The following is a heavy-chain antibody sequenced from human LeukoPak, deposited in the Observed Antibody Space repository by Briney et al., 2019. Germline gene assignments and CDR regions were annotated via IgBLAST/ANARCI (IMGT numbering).Heavy chain of an antibody. CDR1: GGTFSSYA. CDR3: ARGDVEMATIDAFDI. CDR2: IIPILGIA. D-gene: IGHD5-24*01. J-gene: IGHJ3*02. Sequence: GSSVKVSCKASGGTFSSYAISWVRQAPGQGLEWMGRIIPILGIANYAQKFQGRVTITADKSTSTAYMELSSLGSEDTAVYYCARGDVEMATIDAFDIWGQGTMVTVSS. V-gene: IGHV1-69*04.